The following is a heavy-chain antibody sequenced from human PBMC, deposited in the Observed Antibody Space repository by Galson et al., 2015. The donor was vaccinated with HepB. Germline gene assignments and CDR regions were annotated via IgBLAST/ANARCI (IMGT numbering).Heavy chain of an antibody. CDR2: IYPGDSYT. CDR3: ARQYSSSWPYYYYYYGMDV. V-gene: IGHV5-51*01. J-gene: IGHJ6*02. CDR1: GYSFTSYW. D-gene: IGHD6-13*01. Sequence: QSGAEVKKPGESLKISCKGSGYSFTSYWIGWVRQMPGKGLEWMGIIYPGDSYTRYSPSFQGQVTFSADKSISTAYLQWSSLKASDTAMYYCARQYSSSWPYYYYYYGMDVWGQGTTVTVSS.